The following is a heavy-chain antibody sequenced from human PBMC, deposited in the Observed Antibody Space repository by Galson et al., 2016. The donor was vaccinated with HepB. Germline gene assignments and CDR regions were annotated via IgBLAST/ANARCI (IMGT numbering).Heavy chain of an antibody. D-gene: IGHD3-3*02. J-gene: IGHJ4*02. V-gene: IGHV3-23*01. CDR2: LSGSSEST. CDR1: GFTFPHSA. CDR3: VKDCHYGSGFPTWGYFEK. Sequence: SLRLSCAASGFTFPHSAMSWVRQAPGRGLEWVSALSGSSESTDYAGSVKGRVILSRDKSKYTLYLHMNSLIPEDTVVYFCVKDCHYGSGFPTWGYFEKWGRGTLVTVSS.